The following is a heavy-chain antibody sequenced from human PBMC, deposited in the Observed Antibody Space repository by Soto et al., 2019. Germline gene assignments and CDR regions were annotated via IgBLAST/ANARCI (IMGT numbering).Heavy chain of an antibody. V-gene: IGHV4-39*01. D-gene: IGHD1-26*01. Sequence: QLQLQESGPGLVKPSETLSLTCSVSGGSISSSSYSWVWIRQPPGKGLEWIGSVFYTGSTYYNPSLISRFTISAHNSENQFALKLSSVTAPDTAMYYCARRVGVSDYRYFDSWGQGTLVTVSS. CDR2: VFYTGST. CDR3: ARRVGVSDYRYFDS. J-gene: IGHJ4*02. CDR1: GGSISSSSYS.